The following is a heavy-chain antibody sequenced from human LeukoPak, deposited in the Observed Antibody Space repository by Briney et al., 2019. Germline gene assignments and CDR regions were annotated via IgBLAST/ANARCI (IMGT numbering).Heavy chain of an antibody. CDR3: AGARIDSGSYYFDY. V-gene: IGHV4-59*12. CDR1: GGSISSYY. D-gene: IGHD1-26*01. J-gene: IGHJ4*02. Sequence: SETLSLTCTVSGGSISSYYWSWTRQPPGKGLEWIGYIYYSGSTNYNPSLKSRVTISVDTSKNQFSLQLNSVTPEDTAVYYCAGARIDSGSYYFDYWGQGTLVTVSS. CDR2: IYYSGST.